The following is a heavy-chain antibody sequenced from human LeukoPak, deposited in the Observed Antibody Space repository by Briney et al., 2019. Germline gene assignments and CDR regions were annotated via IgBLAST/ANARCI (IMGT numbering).Heavy chain of an antibody. CDR1: GYTFTGYY. V-gene: IGHV1-2*02. D-gene: IGHD4-11*01. CDR2: IDPNSGDT. J-gene: IGHJ4*02. Sequence: ASMKVSCKASGYTFTGYYIHWVRQAPGQGLEWMGWIDPNSGDTKYVQKFQGRVTMTRDTSISTAYMELRSLRSDDTAVYYCARINYRPIIKFFDFWGQGTLVTVSS. CDR3: ARINYRPIIKFFDF.